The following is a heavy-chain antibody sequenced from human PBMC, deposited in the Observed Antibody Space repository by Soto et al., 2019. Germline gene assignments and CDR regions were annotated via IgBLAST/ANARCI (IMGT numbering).Heavy chain of an antibody. D-gene: IGHD2-2*01. CDR1: GGSVTNSSYY. Sequence: SETLSLTGTVSGGSVTNSSYYWGWIRQSPGKGLEWIGSVYYRGRSYSKSSVKSRVTISVDTSKNRFSLSLNSVTASDTAVYFCVSQRTPVPTQAYFDYWGPGALVTVS. CDR3: VSQRTPVPTQAYFDY. CDR2: VYYRGRS. J-gene: IGHJ4*01. V-gene: IGHV4-39*01.